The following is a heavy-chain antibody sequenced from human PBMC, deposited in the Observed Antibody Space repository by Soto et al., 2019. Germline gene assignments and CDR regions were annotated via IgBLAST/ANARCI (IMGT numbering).Heavy chain of an antibody. CDR2: IKQDGSEK. CDR1: GFTFSTYW. Sequence: EVQLVESGGGLVQPGESLRVSCEASGFTFSTYWMTWVRQAPGKGLEWVANIKQDGSEKFYVGSVRGRFTISRDNAKNSMYLQMNSLRADDTAVYYCERRSSGRLTTAWAPLDWWGQGTLVTVSS. CDR3: ERRSSGRLTTAWAPLDW. D-gene: IGHD2-21*01. J-gene: IGHJ4*02. V-gene: IGHV3-7*03.